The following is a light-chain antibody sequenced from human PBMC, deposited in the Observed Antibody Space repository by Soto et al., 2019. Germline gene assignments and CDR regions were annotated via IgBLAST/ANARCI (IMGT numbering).Light chain of an antibody. CDR2: DVS. V-gene: IGLV2-14*01. Sequence: QSVLTQPASVSGSPGQAITISFTGTSSDVGGYNYVSWYQQHPGKAPKFMIYDVSNRPSGVSNRFSGSKSGNTASLTISGLQAEEEADYYCSSYTTSNTRQIVFGTGTKVTVL. CDR3: SSYTTSNTRQIV. J-gene: IGLJ1*01. CDR1: SSDVGGYNY.